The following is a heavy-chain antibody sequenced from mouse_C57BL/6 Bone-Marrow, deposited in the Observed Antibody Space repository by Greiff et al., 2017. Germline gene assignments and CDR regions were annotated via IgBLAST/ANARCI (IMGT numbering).Heavy chain of an antibody. CDR1: GYSFTGYF. V-gene: IGHV1-20*01. CDR2: INPYNGDT. J-gene: IGHJ1*03. Sequence: VQLQQSGPELVKPGDSVKISCKASGYSFTGYFMNWVMQSHGKSLEWIGRINPYNGDTFYNQKFKGKATLTVDKSSSTAHMELRSLTSEDSAVXYCARSYGYDDPYWYFDVWGTGTTVTVSS. CDR3: ARSYGYDDPYWYFDV. D-gene: IGHD2-2*01.